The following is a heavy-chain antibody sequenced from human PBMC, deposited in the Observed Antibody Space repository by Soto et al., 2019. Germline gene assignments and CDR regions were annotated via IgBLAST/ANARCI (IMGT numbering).Heavy chain of an antibody. J-gene: IGHJ6*02. D-gene: IGHD2-2*01. CDR2: IFHSGST. V-gene: IGHV4-30-2*01. CDR1: GGSLSSGDYY. CDR3: ARGRVVVPAGVQNGMDV. Sequence: PSETLSLTCTVSGGSLSSGDYYWSWIRQPPGKGLEWIGDIFHSGSTNYNPSLKSRVTISVDRSGNQFSLKLSSVTAADTAVYYCARGRVVVPAGVQNGMDVWGQGTTVTVSS.